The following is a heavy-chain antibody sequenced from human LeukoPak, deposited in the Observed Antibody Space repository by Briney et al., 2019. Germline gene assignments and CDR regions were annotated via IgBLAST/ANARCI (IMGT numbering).Heavy chain of an antibody. Sequence: SETLSLTCTVSGGSISSYYWSWLRQPPGKGLEWTGYIYYSGSTNYNPSLMSRVTISVDTSKNQFSLKLSSVTAADTAVYYCARDKKGSSCYDYWGQGTLVTVSS. D-gene: IGHD2-2*01. J-gene: IGHJ4*02. CDR3: ARDKKGSSCYDY. V-gene: IGHV4-59*01. CDR2: IYYSGST. CDR1: GGSISSYY.